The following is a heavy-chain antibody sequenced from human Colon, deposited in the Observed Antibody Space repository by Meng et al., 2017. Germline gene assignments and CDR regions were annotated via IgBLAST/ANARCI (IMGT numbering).Heavy chain of an antibody. D-gene: IGHD3-3*02. Sequence: SETLSLTCAVYGGSFSSYYWSWIRQPPGKGLEWIGEINHSGSTNYNPSLKSRVTISVDTSKNQFSLKLSSVTAADTAVYYCARLSGSLLDYDGMDVWGQGTMVTVSS. CDR2: INHSGST. CDR1: GGSFSSYY. J-gene: IGHJ6*02. CDR3: ARLSGSLLDYDGMDV. V-gene: IGHV4-34*01.